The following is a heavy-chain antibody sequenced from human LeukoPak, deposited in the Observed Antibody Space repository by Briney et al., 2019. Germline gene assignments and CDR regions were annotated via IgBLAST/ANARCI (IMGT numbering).Heavy chain of an antibody. Sequence: GRSLRLSCAASGFTFDDYAMHWVRQAPGKGLEWVSGISWNSGSIGYADSVKGRFTISRDNVKNSLYLQMNSLRAEDTALYYCAKDLGYSYGAFDYWGQGTLVTVSS. CDR1: GFTFDDYA. J-gene: IGHJ4*02. D-gene: IGHD5-18*01. CDR2: ISWNSGSI. V-gene: IGHV3-9*01. CDR3: AKDLGYSYGAFDY.